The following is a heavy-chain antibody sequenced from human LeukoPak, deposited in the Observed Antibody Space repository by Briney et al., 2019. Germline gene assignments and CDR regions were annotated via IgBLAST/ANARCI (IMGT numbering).Heavy chain of an antibody. J-gene: IGHJ4*02. CDR1: GFTFSIYA. Sequence: PGGSLRLSCAASGFTFSIYAMTWVRQAPGKGLEWVSGISNSGGHTYYADSVNGRFTISRDNSKNTLYLQMNSLRAEDTAVYYCAKDASGNIFPDNWGQGTLVTVSS. D-gene: IGHD3-3*02. CDR2: ISNSGGHT. V-gene: IGHV3-23*01. CDR3: AKDASGNIFPDN.